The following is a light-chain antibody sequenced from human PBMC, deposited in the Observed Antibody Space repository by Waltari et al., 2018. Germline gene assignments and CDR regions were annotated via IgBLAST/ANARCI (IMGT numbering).Light chain of an antibody. CDR1: TSDVGGYTY. V-gene: IGLV2-14*01. CDR3: SSYTSTTDLV. J-gene: IGLJ3*02. CDR2: EVS. Sequence: QSALTQPAPVSGSPGQSIPLSCTGTTSDVGGYTYVSWHQQPPGKAPKLIIFEVSYRPSGVSNRFSGSKSGNTASLTISGLQPDDEADYYCSSYTSTTDLVFGGGTKVTVL.